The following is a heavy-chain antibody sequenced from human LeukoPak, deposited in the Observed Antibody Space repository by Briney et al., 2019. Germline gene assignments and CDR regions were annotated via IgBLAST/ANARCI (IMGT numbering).Heavy chain of an antibody. CDR3: ARGPIIQLWFFDY. CDR2: IKQDGSEK. CDR1: GFTFSSYW. Sequence: GGSLRLSCAASGFTFSSYWMSWVRQAPGKGLEWVANIKQDGSEKYYVDSVKGRFTISRDNAKNSLYLQMNSLRAEDTAVYYCARGPIIQLWFFDYWGQGTLVTVSS. J-gene: IGHJ4*02. V-gene: IGHV3-7*01. D-gene: IGHD5-18*01.